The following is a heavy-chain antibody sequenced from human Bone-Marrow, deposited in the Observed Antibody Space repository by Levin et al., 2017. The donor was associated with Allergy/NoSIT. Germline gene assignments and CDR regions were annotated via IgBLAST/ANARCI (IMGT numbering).Heavy chain of an antibody. CDR1: GFTFSSYG. J-gene: IGHJ4*02. D-gene: IGHD3-10*01. V-gene: IGHV3-30*18. CDR3: AKDRDLLGYYGSGTLDY. CDR2: ISYDGSNK. Sequence: TGGSLRLSCAASGFTFSSYGMHWVRQAPGKGLEWVAVISYDGSNKYYADSVKGRFTISRDNSKNTLYLQMNSLRAEDTAVYYCAKDRDLLGYYGSGTLDYWGQGTLVTVSS.